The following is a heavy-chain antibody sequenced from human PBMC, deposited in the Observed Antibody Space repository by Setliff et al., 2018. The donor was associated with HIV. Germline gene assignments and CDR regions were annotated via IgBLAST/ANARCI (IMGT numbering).Heavy chain of an antibody. CDR3: ARDPELSDNYYGSGGPLNY. V-gene: IGHV1-69*10. J-gene: IGHJ4*02. D-gene: IGHD3-10*01. CDR1: GGILSTYA. Sequence: SVKVSCKASGGILSTYATIWVRQAPGQGLEWLGGIIPNSDVANYAQKFQGRVTMTRDTSTSTVYMELSSLRSEDTAVYYCARDPELSDNYYGSGGPLNYWGQGTLVTVSS. CDR2: IIPNSDVA.